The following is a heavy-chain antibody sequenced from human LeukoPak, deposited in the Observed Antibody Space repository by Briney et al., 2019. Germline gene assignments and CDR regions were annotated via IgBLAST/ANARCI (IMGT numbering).Heavy chain of an antibody. J-gene: IGHJ4*02. D-gene: IGHD6-19*01. CDR2: INRGNGNT. CDR3: ARENPPSSYSSGWYANDY. CDR1: GYTFTSYA. Sequence: ASVKVSCKASGYTFTSYAMHWVRQAPGQRLEWMGWINRGNGNTKYSQKFQGRVTITRDTSASTAYMELSSLISEDTAVYYCARENPPSSYSSGWYANDYWGQGTLVTVSS. V-gene: IGHV1-3*01.